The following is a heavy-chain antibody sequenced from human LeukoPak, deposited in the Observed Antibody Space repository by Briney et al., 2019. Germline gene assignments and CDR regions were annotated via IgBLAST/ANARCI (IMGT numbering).Heavy chain of an antibody. D-gene: IGHD6-6*01. V-gene: IGHV4-34*01. CDR3: ARKGGGQLVNTRRWFDP. CDR1: GGSFSGYY. CDR2: INHSGST. J-gene: IGHJ5*02. Sequence: SETLSLTCAVYGGSFSGYYWTWIRQPPGKGLEWIGEINHSGSTNYNPSLKSRVTISVDTSKNQFSLKLSSVTAADTAVYYCARKGGGQLVNTRRWFDPWGQGTLVTVSS.